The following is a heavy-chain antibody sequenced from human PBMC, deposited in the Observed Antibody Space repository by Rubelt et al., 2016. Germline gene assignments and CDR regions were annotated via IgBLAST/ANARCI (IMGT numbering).Heavy chain of an antibody. CDR3: ASRGRYYGSGSYPPRTGIVDY. CDR1: GGSFSGYY. CDR2: VNHSGST. D-gene: IGHD3-10*01. V-gene: IGHV4-34*01. J-gene: IGHJ4*02. Sequence: QVQLQQWGAGLLKPSETLSLTCAVYGGSFSGYYWSWIRQPPGKGLAWIGEVNHSGSTNYNPSLKSRVTMSVDTSTNQFSLKLSSVTAADTAVYYCASRGRYYGSGSYPPRTGIVDYWGQGTLVTVSS.